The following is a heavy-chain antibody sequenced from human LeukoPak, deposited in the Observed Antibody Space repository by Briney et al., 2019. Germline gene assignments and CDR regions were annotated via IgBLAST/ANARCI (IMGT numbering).Heavy chain of an antibody. CDR2: ISGRDGRT. V-gene: IGHV3-23*01. CDR1: GLTFYTYA. D-gene: IGHD5-24*01. CDR3: ARDGTMATAFDY. Sequence: GGSLRLSCSVSGLTFYTYAMSWVRQAPGKGLEWVSAISGRDGRTYYTDSVKGRFTISRDNSKNTLYLQMNSLRAEDTAVYYCARDGTMATAFDYWGQGTLVTVSS. J-gene: IGHJ4*02.